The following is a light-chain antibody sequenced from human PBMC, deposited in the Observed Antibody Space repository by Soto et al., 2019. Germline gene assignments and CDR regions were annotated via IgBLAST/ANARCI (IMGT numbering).Light chain of an antibody. J-gene: IGLJ3*02. CDR1: SSDVGAYNY. CDR2: DVI. Sequence: QSALTQPASVSGSPGRSITISCTGTSSDVGAYNYVSWYQQYPGNAPKLIIDDVINRPSGVSNRFSGSKSGKTASLTISGLQAEDEADYYCSSYTSSSTPLFGGGTKLTV. V-gene: IGLV2-14*01. CDR3: SSYTSSSTPL.